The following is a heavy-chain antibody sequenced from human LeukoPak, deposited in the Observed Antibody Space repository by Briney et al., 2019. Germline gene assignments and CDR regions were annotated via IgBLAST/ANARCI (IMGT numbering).Heavy chain of an antibody. CDR1: GFTFTNYW. CDR2: IKQDGSEK. J-gene: IGHJ4*02. Sequence: GGSLRLSCAASGFTFTNYWMNWVRQAPGKGLEWVARIKQDGSEKYYVESVKGQFTISRDNAKNSLYLRMDSLRAEDTAVYYCAREGFCSGGICSYDNWGQGTLVTVSS. CDR3: AREGFCSGGICSYDN. D-gene: IGHD2-15*01. V-gene: IGHV3-7*01.